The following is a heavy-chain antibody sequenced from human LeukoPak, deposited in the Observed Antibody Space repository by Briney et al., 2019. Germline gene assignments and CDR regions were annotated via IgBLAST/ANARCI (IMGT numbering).Heavy chain of an antibody. CDR3: ARENDYGDYFDY. CDR1: GFTLSSYW. Sequence: GGSLRLSCAASGFTLSSYWMHWVRQAPGKGLVWVSRINSDRSSTSYADSVKGRFTISRDNAKNTLYLQMNSLRAEDTAVYYCARENDYGDYFDYWGQGTLVTVSS. D-gene: IGHD4-17*01. V-gene: IGHV3-74*01. CDR2: INSDRSST. J-gene: IGHJ4*02.